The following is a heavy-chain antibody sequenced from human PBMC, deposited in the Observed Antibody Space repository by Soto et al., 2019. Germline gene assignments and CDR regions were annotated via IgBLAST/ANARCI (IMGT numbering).Heavy chain of an antibody. CDR3: ARRSSGWYFDY. Sequence: EVQLLESGGGLVQPGGSLRLSCAASGFTFSSYAMNWVRQAPGKGLEWVSVISGSGGSTYYADSVKGRFTISRDNSKNTLYLHMTSVSAEDTAVYYCARRSSGWYFDYWGQGTVVTFSS. CDR2: ISGSGGST. J-gene: IGHJ4*02. D-gene: IGHD6-19*01. CDR1: GFTFSSYA. V-gene: IGHV3-23*01.